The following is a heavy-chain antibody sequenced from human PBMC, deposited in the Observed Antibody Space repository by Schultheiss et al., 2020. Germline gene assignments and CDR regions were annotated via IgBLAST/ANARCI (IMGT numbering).Heavy chain of an antibody. CDR1: GFTFSSYW. CDR3: ARGILYYYYMDV. Sequence: GGALRLSCVASGFTFSSYWMSWVRQAPGKGLEWVSYISSSGSTIYYADSVKGRFTISRDNAKNSLYLQMNSLRAEDTAVYYCARGILYYYYMDVWGKGTTVTLSS. V-gene: IGHV3-48*04. CDR2: ISSSGSTI. J-gene: IGHJ6*03. D-gene: IGHD2/OR15-2a*01.